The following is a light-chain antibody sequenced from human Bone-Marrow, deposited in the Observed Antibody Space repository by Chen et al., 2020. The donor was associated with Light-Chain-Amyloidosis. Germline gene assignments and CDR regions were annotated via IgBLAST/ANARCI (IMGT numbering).Light chain of an antibody. V-gene: IGKV4-1*01. CDR2: WAS. CDR3: QQYYSTPFT. CDR1: QSLFFSSNNKNY. J-gene: IGKJ4*01. Sequence: DIVMTQSPVSLAVSLGERATLNCKSSQSLFFSSNNKNYLAWYQQKPRQPPKLLIYWASTRESGVPDRFSGSGSETDFTLTISSLQAEDVAVYYCQQYYSTPFTFGGGTKVEIK.